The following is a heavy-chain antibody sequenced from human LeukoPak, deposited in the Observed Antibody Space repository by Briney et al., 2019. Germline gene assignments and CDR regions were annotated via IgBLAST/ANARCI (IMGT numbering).Heavy chain of an antibody. Sequence: PGGSLRLSCAASGFTFDDYAMHWVRQAPGKGLEWVSLISGDGGSTYYADSVKGRFTIPRDNSKNSLYLQMNSLRTEDTALYYCAKDTYYYDSSGYYDYWGQGTLVTVSS. J-gene: IGHJ4*02. CDR3: AKDTYYYDSSGYYDY. D-gene: IGHD3-22*01. CDR2: ISGDGGST. CDR1: GFTFDDYA. V-gene: IGHV3-43*02.